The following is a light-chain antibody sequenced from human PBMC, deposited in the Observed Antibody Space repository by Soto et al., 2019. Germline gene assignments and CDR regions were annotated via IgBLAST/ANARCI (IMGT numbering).Light chain of an antibody. J-gene: IGKJ5*01. Sequence: DIARTQSPDSLSLSLGERATINCKSSQSVFYNSYNRSYLAWYQVKPGRPPKLLFSWASTRESGVPARFSGRGSGTDFTLTISSLQAEDVAVYSCQQYYSTLISFGQGTRLEIK. V-gene: IGKV4-1*01. CDR2: WAS. CDR3: QQYYSTLIS. CDR1: QSVFYNSYNRSY.